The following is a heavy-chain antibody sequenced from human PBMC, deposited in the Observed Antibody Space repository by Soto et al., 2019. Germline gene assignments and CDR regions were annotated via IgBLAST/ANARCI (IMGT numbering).Heavy chain of an antibody. V-gene: IGHV3-30*18. J-gene: IGHJ4*02. CDR2: ISYDGSNK. D-gene: IGHD1-26*01. CDR3: AKDFGVVGATTPFDY. Sequence: GGSLRLSCAASGFTFSSYGMHWVRQAPGKGLEWVAVISYDGSNKYYADSVKGRFTISRDNSKNTLYLQMNSLRAGDTAVYYCAKDFGVVGATTPFDYWGQGTLVTVSS. CDR1: GFTFSSYG.